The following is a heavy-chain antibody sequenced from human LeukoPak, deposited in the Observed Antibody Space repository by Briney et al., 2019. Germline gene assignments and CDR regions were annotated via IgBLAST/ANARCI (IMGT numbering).Heavy chain of an antibody. V-gene: IGHV3-30-3*01. D-gene: IGHD2-15*01. Sequence: GGSLRLSCAASGFTFSSYAMHWVRQAPGKGLEWVAVISYDGSNKYYADSVKGRFIISRDNSKNTLYLQMNSLRAEDTAVYYCATGVVVVAALTMDYWGQGTLVTVSS. J-gene: IGHJ4*02. CDR2: ISYDGSNK. CDR1: GFTFSSYA. CDR3: ATGVVVVAALTMDY.